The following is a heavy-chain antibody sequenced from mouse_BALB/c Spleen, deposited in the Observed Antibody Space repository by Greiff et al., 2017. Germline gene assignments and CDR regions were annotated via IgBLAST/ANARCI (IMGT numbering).Heavy chain of an antibody. J-gene: IGHJ3*01. CDR1: GYSITSDYA. Sequence: EVQLQESGPGLVKPSQSLSLTCTVTGYSITSDYAWNWIRQFPGNKLEWMGYISYSGSTSYNPSLKSRISITRDTSKNQFFLQLNSVTTEDTATYYCARRLGRKGFAYWGQGTLVTVSA. CDR3: ARRLGRKGFAY. V-gene: IGHV3-2*02. CDR2: ISYSGST. D-gene: IGHD4-1*01.